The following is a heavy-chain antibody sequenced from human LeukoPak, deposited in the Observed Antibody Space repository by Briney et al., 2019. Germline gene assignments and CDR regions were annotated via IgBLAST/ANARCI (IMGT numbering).Heavy chain of an antibody. CDR1: GGSFSGYY. J-gene: IGHJ4*02. CDR3: ASSLGYCSGGSCYSTDY. D-gene: IGHD2-15*01. V-gene: IGHV4-34*01. Sequence: PSETLSLTCAVYGGSFSGYYWSWIRQPPGKGLEWIGEINHSGSTNYNPSLKSRVTISVDTSKNQFSLKLSSVTAADTAVYYCASSLGYCSGGSCYSTDYWGQGTLVTVSS. CDR2: INHSGST.